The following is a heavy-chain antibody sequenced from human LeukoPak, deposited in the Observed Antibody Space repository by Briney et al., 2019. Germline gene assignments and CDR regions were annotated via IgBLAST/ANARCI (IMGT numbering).Heavy chain of an antibody. CDR1: GFTFDDYA. V-gene: IGHV3-9*01. Sequence: GRSLRLSCAASGFTFDDYAMHWVRQAPGKGLEWASGISWNSGSIGYADSVKGRFTISRDNAKNSLYLQMNSLRAEDTALYYCAKDRDYSSSGASVDYWGQGTLVTVSS. CDR2: ISWNSGSI. J-gene: IGHJ4*02. CDR3: AKDRDYSSSGASVDY. D-gene: IGHD6-6*01.